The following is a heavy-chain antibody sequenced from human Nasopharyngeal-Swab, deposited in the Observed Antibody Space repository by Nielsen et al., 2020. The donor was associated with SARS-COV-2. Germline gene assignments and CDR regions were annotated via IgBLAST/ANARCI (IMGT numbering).Heavy chain of an antibody. Sequence: ASVKVSCKASGYTFTSYDINWVRQATGQGIEWMGWMNPNSGNTGYAQKFQGRVTMTRNTSISTAYMELSRLRSEDTAVYYCARGHQYQLLFHYYYYMDVWGKGTTVTVSS. J-gene: IGHJ6*03. CDR2: MNPNSGNT. D-gene: IGHD2-2*01. CDR3: ARGHQYQLLFHYYYYMDV. V-gene: IGHV1-8*01. CDR1: GYTFTSYD.